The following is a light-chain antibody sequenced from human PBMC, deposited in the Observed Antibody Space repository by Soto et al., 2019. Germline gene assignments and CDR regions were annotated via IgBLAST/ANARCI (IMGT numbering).Light chain of an antibody. CDR3: QQYGNSPRVT. Sequence: DIVLTQSPATLSLSPGQTATLSCRASQSVSSYLAWYQQKAGQAPRLLIYEGSNRATGIPTRFSGSGSGTDFTLTISRLEPEDFAMYHCQQYGNSPRVTFGGGTKVDIK. CDR1: QSVSSY. V-gene: IGKV3-11*01. CDR2: EGS. J-gene: IGKJ4*01.